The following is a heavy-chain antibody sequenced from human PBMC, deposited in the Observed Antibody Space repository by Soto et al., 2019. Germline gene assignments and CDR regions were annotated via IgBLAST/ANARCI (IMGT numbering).Heavy chain of an antibody. CDR2: IYHSGST. J-gene: IGHJ4*01. Sequence: PSETLSLTCAVSGGSISSGGYSWSWIRQPPGKGLEWIGYIYHSGSTYYNPSLKSRVTISVDRSKNSLYLQMNSLRAEDTAIYYCVKTLSGNWSFYHWGQGTQVTVSS. D-gene: IGHD1-26*01. CDR3: VKTLSGNWSFYH. V-gene: IGHV4-30-2*01. CDR1: GGSISSGGYS.